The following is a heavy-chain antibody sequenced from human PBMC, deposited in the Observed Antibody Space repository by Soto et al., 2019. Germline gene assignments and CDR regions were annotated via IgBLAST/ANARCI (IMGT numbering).Heavy chain of an antibody. V-gene: IGHV3-21*01. D-gene: IGHD3-22*01. CDR1: GFTFSSYS. J-gene: IGHJ6*02. Sequence: GGSLRLSCAASGFTFSSYSMNWVRQAPGKGLEWVSSISSSISYIYYADSVKGRFTISRDNAKNSLYLQMNSLRAEDTAVYYCARDLGPRITMIVVGATYYYYGMGVCGQETTVSVSS. CDR3: ARDLGPRITMIVVGATYYYYGMGV. CDR2: ISSSISYI.